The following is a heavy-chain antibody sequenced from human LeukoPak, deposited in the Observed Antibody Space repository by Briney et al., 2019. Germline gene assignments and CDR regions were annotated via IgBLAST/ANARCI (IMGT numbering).Heavy chain of an antibody. J-gene: IGHJ4*02. D-gene: IGHD6-19*01. CDR2: IGAAGEM. CDR3: VRRLRGWSSGFDY. Sequence: PGGSLRLSCAASGFTFGSYDMHWVRQPIGKGLEWVSTIGAAGEMFYPGSVKGRFTVSRDDAKNSMYLQMNSLRAGDTAVYYCVRRLRGWSSGFDYWGQGILVTVSS. V-gene: IGHV3-13*04. CDR1: GFTFGSYD.